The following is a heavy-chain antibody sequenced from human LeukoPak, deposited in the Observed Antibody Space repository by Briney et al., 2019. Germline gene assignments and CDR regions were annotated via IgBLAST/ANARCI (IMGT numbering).Heavy chain of an antibody. CDR1: GGSFSGYY. Sequence: SETLSLTCAVYGGSFSGYYGSWIRQPPGKGLEWIGEINHSGSTNYKPSLKSRVTISVDKSKNQISLKLSSVTAADKAVYYCGRGEAAAGNFDYWGQGTLVTVSS. V-gene: IGHV4-34*01. CDR3: GRGEAAAGNFDY. D-gene: IGHD6-13*01. CDR2: INHSGST. J-gene: IGHJ4*02.